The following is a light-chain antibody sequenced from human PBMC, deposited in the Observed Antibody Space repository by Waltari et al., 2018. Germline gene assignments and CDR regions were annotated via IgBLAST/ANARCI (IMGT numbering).Light chain of an antibody. CDR2: GAS. Sequence: EIVLTQSPGTLSLSPGERATLSCRASQTVGTNYLAWYKQKPGQAPRVLIYGASSRATDIPDRFSGSGSGTDFTLTISRLEPEDFAMYYCQQYNRSPGTFGQGTRVEIK. J-gene: IGKJ1*01. CDR1: QTVGTNY. V-gene: IGKV3-20*01. CDR3: QQYNRSPGT.